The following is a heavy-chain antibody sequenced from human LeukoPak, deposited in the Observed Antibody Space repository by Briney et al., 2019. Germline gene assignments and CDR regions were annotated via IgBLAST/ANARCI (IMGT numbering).Heavy chain of an antibody. Sequence: GGSLRLSCAASGFTFGSYTMNWVRQAPGKGLEWVSSISTSSSYIYYADSVKGRFTLSRDNAQNSLYLQMNSLRAEDTAVHCCPSPRRCPYYYGSGSEVFDYWGQGTLVTVS. D-gene: IGHD3-10*01. J-gene: IGHJ4*02. CDR2: ISTSSSYI. CDR1: GFTFGSYT. CDR3: PSPRRCPYYYGSGSEVFDY. V-gene: IGHV3-21*01.